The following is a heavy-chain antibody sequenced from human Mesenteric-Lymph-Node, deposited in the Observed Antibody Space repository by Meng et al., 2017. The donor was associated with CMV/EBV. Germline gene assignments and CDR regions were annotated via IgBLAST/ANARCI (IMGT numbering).Heavy chain of an antibody. D-gene: IGHD2-2*01. J-gene: IGHJ5*02. CDR1: GFTFSSYT. Sequence: GESLKISCAASGFTFSSYTMSWVRQAPGKGLEWVAGISGSGSTTKYSASVEGRFIISRDNSKDTLFLQMNRLGAEDTALYFCAKDMWEYQLPDGSWGQGTLVTVSS. CDR2: ISGSGSTT. CDR3: AKDMWEYQLPDGS. V-gene: IGHV3-23*01.